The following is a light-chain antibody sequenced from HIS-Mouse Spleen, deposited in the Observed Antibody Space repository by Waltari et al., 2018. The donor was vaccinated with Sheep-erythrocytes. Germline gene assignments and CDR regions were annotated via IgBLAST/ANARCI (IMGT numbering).Light chain of an antibody. CDR2: KAS. CDR1: ALPKQY. Sequence: SYELTQPPSVSVSPGQTARITCSGDALPKQYAYWYQQKPGQAPVLVIYKASERPSGIPERFSGSSSGTTVTLNISGVQAEDEADYYCQSADSSGTYPVFGGGTKLTVL. CDR3: QSADSSGTYPV. V-gene: IGLV3-25*03. J-gene: IGLJ2*01.